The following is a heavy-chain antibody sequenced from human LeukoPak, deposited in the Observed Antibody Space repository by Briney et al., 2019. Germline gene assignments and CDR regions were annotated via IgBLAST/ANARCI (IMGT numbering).Heavy chain of an antibody. CDR2: INPSGGST. CDR3: ARAIVGATGYYGMDV. D-gene: IGHD1-26*01. Sequence: ASVKVSCKASGYTFTSYYMHWVRQAPGQGLEWMGIINPSGGSTSYAQKFQGGVTMTRDTSTSTVYMELSSLRSEDTAVYYCARAIVGATGYYGMDVWGQGTTVTVSS. V-gene: IGHV1-46*01. CDR1: GYTFTSYY. J-gene: IGHJ6*02.